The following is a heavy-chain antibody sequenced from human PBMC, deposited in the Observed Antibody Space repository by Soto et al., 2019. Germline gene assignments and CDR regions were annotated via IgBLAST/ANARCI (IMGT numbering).Heavy chain of an antibody. D-gene: IGHD6-19*01. CDR1: GGSISSYY. CDR3: ARALVFEYSSGWTRWFDP. Sequence: SETLSLTCTVSGGSISSYYGSWIRQPAGKGLEWIGRIYTSGSTNYNPSLKSRVTMSVDTSKNQFSLKLSSVTAADTAVYYCARALVFEYSSGWTRWFDPWGQGTLVTVSS. J-gene: IGHJ5*02. CDR2: IYTSGST. V-gene: IGHV4-4*07.